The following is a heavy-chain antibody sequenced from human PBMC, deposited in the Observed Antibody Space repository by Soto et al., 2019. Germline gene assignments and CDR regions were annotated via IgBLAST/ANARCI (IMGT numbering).Heavy chain of an antibody. CDR2: IYYSGST. CDR1: GGSISSSSYY. V-gene: IGHV4-39*01. J-gene: IGHJ4*02. Sequence: SETLSLTCTVSGGSISSSSYYWGWIRQPPGKGLEWIGSIYYSGSTYYNPSLKSRVTISVDTSKNQFSLKLSSVTAADTAVYYCAVVVVAATPMEFDYWGQGTLVT. D-gene: IGHD2-15*01. CDR3: AVVVVAATPMEFDY.